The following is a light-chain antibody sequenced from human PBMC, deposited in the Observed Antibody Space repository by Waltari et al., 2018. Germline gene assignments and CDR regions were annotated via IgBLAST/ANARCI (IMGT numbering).Light chain of an antibody. CDR3: CSNVGSSVF. J-gene: IGLJ2*01. CDR1: NSNVGSYTL. CDR2: EGN. V-gene: IGLV2-23*03. Sequence: QSALTQPASVSVSPGQSITISCTGFNSNVGSYTLVSWYQKHPGKAPKLLIYEGNRRPSGVSNRFSGSKSDNTASLTLAGLQAEDEADYYCCSNVGSSVFFGGGTKLTVL.